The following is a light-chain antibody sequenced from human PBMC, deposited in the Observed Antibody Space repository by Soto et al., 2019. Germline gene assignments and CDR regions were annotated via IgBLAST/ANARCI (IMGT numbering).Light chain of an antibody. CDR3: EAWDDSLNGVV. J-gene: IGLJ2*01. CDR2: SNN. Sequence: QSVLTQPPSASGTPGQRVTISCSGSSSNIGSNTVNWYRHLPGTAPKLLIFSNNQRPSGLPDRFSGSKSGTSASLAISGLQSEDEADYYCEAWDDSLNGVVFGGGTKLTVL. V-gene: IGLV1-44*01. CDR1: SSNIGSNT.